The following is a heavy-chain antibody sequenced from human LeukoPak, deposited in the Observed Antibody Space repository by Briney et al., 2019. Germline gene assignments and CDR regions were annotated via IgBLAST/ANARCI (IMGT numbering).Heavy chain of an antibody. V-gene: IGHV3-33*01. D-gene: IGHD4-11*01. Sequence: GRSLRLSCAASGFTFSSYGMHWVRQAPGKGLEWVAVIWYDGSNEYYADSVKGRFTISRDNSKNTLYLQMNSLRAEDTAVYYCARSWEVYSNYQGMGYWGQGTLVTVSS. CDR1: GFTFSSYG. CDR3: ARSWEVYSNYQGMGY. CDR2: IWYDGSNE. J-gene: IGHJ4*02.